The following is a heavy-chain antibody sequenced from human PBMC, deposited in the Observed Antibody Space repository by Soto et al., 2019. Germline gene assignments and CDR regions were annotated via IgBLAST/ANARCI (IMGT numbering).Heavy chain of an antibody. CDR3: DHSTAHCRGDNCYFPLCY. J-gene: IGHJ4*02. CDR1: GFIFNTYG. Sequence: GGSLRLSCVVSGFIFNTYGMSWVRQAPGKGLEWVSSISGGGGSTYYAESVKGRFTISRDNSKNTLYLQMNSLRAEDTAVFYSDHSTAHCRGDNCYFPLCYWGQGTLVTVSS. V-gene: IGHV3-23*01. D-gene: IGHD2-15*01. CDR2: ISGGGGST.